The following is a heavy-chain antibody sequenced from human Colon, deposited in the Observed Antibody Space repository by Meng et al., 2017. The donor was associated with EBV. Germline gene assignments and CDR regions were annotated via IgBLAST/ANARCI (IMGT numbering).Heavy chain of an antibody. CDR3: ARGKQDAWELLAY. CDR2: IDDSGST. Sequence: QGHLQESGPGLVKPSGTLSLTCGVSGVSIRSNIRWTWVRQPPGKGLEWIGDIDDSGSTNYNPSLNSRISISLDKSKNHFSLKVNSVTAADTAVYYCARGKQDAWELLAYWGQGALVTVSS. J-gene: IGHJ4*02. V-gene: IGHV4-4*02. CDR1: GVSIRSNIR. D-gene: IGHD1-26*01.